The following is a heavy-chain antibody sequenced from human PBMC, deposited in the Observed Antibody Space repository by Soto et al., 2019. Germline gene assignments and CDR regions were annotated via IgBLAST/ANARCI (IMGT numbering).Heavy chain of an antibody. V-gene: IGHV1-2*02. CDR1: GYTFTGYY. J-gene: IGHJ5*02. Sequence: GASVKVSCKASGYTFTGYYMHWVRQAPGQGLEWMGWINPNSGGTNYAQKFQGRVTMTRDTSISTAYMELSRLRSDDTAVYYCARDRGYSSSWYTPEGQCLAPWGQGTLVTVSS. D-gene: IGHD6-13*01. CDR3: ARDRGYSSSWYTPEGQCLAP. CDR2: INPNSGGT.